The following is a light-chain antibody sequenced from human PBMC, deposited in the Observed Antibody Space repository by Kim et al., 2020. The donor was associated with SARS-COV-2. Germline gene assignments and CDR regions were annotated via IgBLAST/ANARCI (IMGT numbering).Light chain of an antibody. J-gene: IGLJ3*02. CDR1: SGDRTDK. Sequence: TCSQSSGDRTDKVDWYQQRPGMGPRFVMRVGTGGVVGFKGDGNPDRFSVLGSGLIRNLTINNIQEEDESDYHGGTDHSNGNDFVWVFGGGTQLTVL. CDR2: VGTGGVVG. CDR3: GTDHSNGNDFVWV. V-gene: IGLV9-49*01.